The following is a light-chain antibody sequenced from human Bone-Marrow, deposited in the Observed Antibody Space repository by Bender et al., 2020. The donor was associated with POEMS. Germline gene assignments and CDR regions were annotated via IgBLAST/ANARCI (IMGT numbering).Light chain of an antibody. V-gene: IGLV2-14*02. CDR3: SSYTSSSTPYV. J-gene: IGLJ1*01. CDR1: SSDVGSYNL. CDR2: EGS. Sequence: QSALTQPASVSGSPGQSITISCTGISSDVGSYNLVSWYQHHPGKAPKLMIYEGSKRPSGVSNRFSGSKSGNTASLTISGLQAEDEADYYCSSYTSSSTPYVFGTGTKVTVL.